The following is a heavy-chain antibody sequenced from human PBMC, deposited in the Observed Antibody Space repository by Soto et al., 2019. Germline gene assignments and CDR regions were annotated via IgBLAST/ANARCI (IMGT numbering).Heavy chain of an antibody. CDR3: ARESIYCSSTSCYTYGMDV. CDR2: INAGNGNT. V-gene: IGHV1-3*01. D-gene: IGHD2-2*01. Sequence: GASVKVSCKASGYTFTSYAMHWVRQAPGQRLEWKGWINAGNGNTKYSQKFQGRVTITRDTSASTAYMELSSLRSEDTAVYYCARESIYCSSTSCYTYGMDVWGQGTTVTVSS. CDR1: GYTFTSYA. J-gene: IGHJ6*02.